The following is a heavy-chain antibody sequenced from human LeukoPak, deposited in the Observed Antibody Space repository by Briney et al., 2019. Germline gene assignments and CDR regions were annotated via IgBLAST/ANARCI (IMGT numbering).Heavy chain of an antibody. J-gene: IGHJ3*02. CDR3: ARDLPYGDTDAFDI. Sequence: SETLSLTCTVSGGSISSYYWSWIRQPPGNGLEWIGYIYYSGSTNYNPSLKSRATISVDTSKNQFSLKLSSVSAADTAVYYCARDLPYGDTDAFDIWGQGTMVTVSS. D-gene: IGHD4-17*01. CDR2: IYYSGST. CDR1: GGSISSYY. V-gene: IGHV4-59*01.